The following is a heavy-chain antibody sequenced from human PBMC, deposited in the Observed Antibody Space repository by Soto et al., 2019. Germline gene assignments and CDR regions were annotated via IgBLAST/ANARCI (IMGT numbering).Heavy chain of an antibody. J-gene: IGHJ4*02. V-gene: IGHV3-49*03. CDR2: MRSKAYGGTT. Sequence: EVQLVESGGALVQPGRSLRLTCRASGFSFGDYTMSWFRQAPGKGLEWVGFMRSKAYGGTTEYAASVRGRFFISRDDSRSIAYVQMNSLKTEDTAVYFCTRSPSEFGVVIRHHDYWGQGTLVTVSS. CDR1: GFSFGDYT. CDR3: TRSPSEFGVVIRHHDY. D-gene: IGHD3-3*01.